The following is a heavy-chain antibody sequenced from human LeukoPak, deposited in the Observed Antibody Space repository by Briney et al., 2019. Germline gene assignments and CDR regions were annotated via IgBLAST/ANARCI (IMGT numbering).Heavy chain of an antibody. Sequence: PGGSLRLSCAASGFTFSSYSMNWVRQAPGKGLEWVSSISSSSSYIYYADSVKGRFTISRDNAKNSLYLQMNSLRAEDTAVYYCARALAGPIDAFDIWAKGQWSPSLQ. CDR1: GFTFSSYS. V-gene: IGHV3-21*01. CDR3: ARALAGPIDAFDI. J-gene: IGHJ3*02. CDR2: ISSSSSYI. D-gene: IGHD6-19*01.